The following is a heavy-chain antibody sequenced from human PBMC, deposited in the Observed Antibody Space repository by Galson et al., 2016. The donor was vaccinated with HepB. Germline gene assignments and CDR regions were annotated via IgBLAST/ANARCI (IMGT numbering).Heavy chain of an antibody. J-gene: IGHJ4*02. D-gene: IGHD1/OR15-1a*01. V-gene: IGHV4-34*01. CDR3: ARGRSASWQRGTTRYYFDY. CDR1: GGSFSGYH. CDR2: INQGGTT. Sequence: SETLSLTCGVYGGSFSGYHWSWIRLNPGKGLEWIGDINQGGTTDYNPSLRSRVTISVDTSKNHFSLNLTSVTAADTAIYYCARGRSASWQRGTTRYYFDYWGQGTLVTVSS.